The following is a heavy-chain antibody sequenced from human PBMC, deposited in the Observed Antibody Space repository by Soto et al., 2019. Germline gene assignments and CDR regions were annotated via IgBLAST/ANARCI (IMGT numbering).Heavy chain of an antibody. CDR1: GFTVSNNY. CDR3: ATQGGGGGY. Sequence: EVQLVESGGGLIQPGGSLRLSCAVSGFTVSNNYMSWVRQAPGKGLEGVSVIYSGGYTAYGDSVKGRFTISRDNSKNTLYLQKNSVRAGAAVVYCGATQGGGGGYWGQGTLVTVSS. V-gene: IGHV3-53*01. J-gene: IGHJ4*02. CDR2: IYSGGYT. D-gene: IGHD3-16*01.